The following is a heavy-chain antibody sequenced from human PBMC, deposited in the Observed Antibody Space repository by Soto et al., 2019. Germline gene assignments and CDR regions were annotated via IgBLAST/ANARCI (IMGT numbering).Heavy chain of an antibody. Sequence: VQLVESGGGLVQPGGSLRLSCAASGFTFSSFWMSWVRQAPGKGLEWVANIKQDGSQKYYVDSVKGRFTISRDNAKSSLYLQMNSLTGDDSPVYYCARVLLYSASGRGWFDPWGQGTLVTVSS. CDR1: GFTFSSFW. J-gene: IGHJ5*02. D-gene: IGHD2-2*02. CDR3: ARVLLYSASGRGWFDP. CDR2: IKQDGSQK. V-gene: IGHV3-7*03.